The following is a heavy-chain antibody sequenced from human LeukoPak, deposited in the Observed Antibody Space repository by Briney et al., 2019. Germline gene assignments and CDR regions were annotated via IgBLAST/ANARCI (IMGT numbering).Heavy chain of an antibody. V-gene: IGHV3-74*01. Sequence: GGSLRLSCAASGFTFSSYWMHWARQAPGKGLVWVSRINSDASSTSYADSVKGRFTISRDNAKNTLYLQMNSLRAEDTAVYYCARVAAVAGADFDYWGQGTLVTVSS. CDR2: INSDASST. CDR3: ARVAAVAGADFDY. CDR1: GFTFSSYW. J-gene: IGHJ4*02. D-gene: IGHD6-19*01.